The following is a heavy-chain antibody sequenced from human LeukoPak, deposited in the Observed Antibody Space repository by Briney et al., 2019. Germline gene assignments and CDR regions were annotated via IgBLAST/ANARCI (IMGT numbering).Heavy chain of an antibody. CDR1: GFTFSTYG. D-gene: IGHD6-13*01. J-gene: IGHJ4*02. CDR2: IRDDGSNK. Sequence: SGGSLRLSCAASGFTFSTYGMHWVRQAPGKGLEWVAFIRDDGSNKYYGDSVKGRFTISRDNSKNTLYLQMNSLRPEDTAVYYCASDRQQLDYWGQGTLVTVSS. V-gene: IGHV3-30*02. CDR3: ASDRQQLDY.